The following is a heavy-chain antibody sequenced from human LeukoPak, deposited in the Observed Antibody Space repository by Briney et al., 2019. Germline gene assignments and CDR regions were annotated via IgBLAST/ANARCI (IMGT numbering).Heavy chain of an antibody. CDR3: ARKLLWFGELFPRYYGMDV. D-gene: IGHD3-10*01. Sequence: ASVKVSCKASGYTFTGYYMHWVRQAPGQGLEWMGIINPSGGTTSYAQELQGRVTMTRDTSTSTVYMELTSLRSEDTAVYYCARKLLWFGELFPRYYGMDVWGQGTTVTVSS. V-gene: IGHV1-46*04. J-gene: IGHJ6*02. CDR1: GYTFTGYY. CDR2: INPSGGTT.